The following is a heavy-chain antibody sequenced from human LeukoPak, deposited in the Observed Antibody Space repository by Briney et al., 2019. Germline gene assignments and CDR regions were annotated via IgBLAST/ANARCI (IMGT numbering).Heavy chain of an antibody. V-gene: IGHV3-7*01. CDR3: ARSKAGGY. J-gene: IGHJ4*02. CDR2: VNQDGTEK. CDR1: GFTFSSYS. Sequence: GGSLRLSCAVSGFTFSSYSMNWVRQAPGKGLEWVANVNQDGTEKYYVDSVKGRFNISRDNAKNSLYLHMNSLRAEDTAVYYCARSKAGGYWGQGTLVIVST. D-gene: IGHD3-10*01.